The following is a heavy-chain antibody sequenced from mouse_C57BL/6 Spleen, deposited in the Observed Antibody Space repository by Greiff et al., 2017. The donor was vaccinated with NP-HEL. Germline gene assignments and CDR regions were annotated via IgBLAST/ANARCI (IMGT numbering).Heavy chain of an antibody. CDR2: ISDGGSYT. J-gene: IGHJ2*01. V-gene: IGHV5-4*01. D-gene: IGHD1-1*01. CDR1: GFTFSSYA. Sequence: DVKLVESGGGLVKPGGSLKLSCAASGFTFSSYAMSWVRQTPEKRLEWVATISDGGSYTYYSDNVKGRFTISRDNAKNNLYLQMSHLKSEDTAMYYCARDGDYGSSAYYFDYWGQGTTLTVSS. CDR3: ARDGDYGSSAYYFDY.